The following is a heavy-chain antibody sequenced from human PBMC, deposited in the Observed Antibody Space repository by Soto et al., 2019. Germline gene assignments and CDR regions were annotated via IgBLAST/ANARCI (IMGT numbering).Heavy chain of an antibody. CDR1: GFSLSTSGVA. V-gene: IGHV2-5*02. Sequence: QITLKESGPTLVKPTQTLTLTCTFSGFSLSTSGVAVGWIRQPPGKALEWLALIYWDDDKRYSPSLKSRLTIXXXTXQNPVVLTMTNMDPVDTATYYCAHRPPERGLATFDPWGQGTLVTVSS. J-gene: IGHJ5*02. CDR2: IYWDDDK. CDR3: AHRPPERGLATFDP. D-gene: IGHD1-1*01.